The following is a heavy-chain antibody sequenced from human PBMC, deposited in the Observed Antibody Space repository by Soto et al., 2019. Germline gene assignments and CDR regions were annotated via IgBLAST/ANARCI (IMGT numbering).Heavy chain of an antibody. Sequence: EVQLVQSGVEVKKSGESLKISCKASGYPFTNYWIAWVRQMPGKGLEWMGIIYPDDSDTRYSPSFEGRVTFSADKSTRIAYLQWRSLKASDTAMYFCARHLGNAAMLIIDSWGQGSPVTVSP. V-gene: IGHV5-51*01. CDR1: GYPFTNYW. CDR3: ARHLGNAAMLIIDS. J-gene: IGHJ4*02. D-gene: IGHD2-2*01. CDR2: IYPDDSDT.